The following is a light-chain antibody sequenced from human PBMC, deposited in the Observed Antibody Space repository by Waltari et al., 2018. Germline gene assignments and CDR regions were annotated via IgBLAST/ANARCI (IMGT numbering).Light chain of an antibody. CDR1: QSVLYSSNNKNY. CDR3: QQYYSTPRT. J-gene: IGKJ1*01. CDR2: WAS. V-gene: IGKV4-1*01. Sequence: QSPDSLAVSLGERATINCKSSQSVLYSSNNKNYLAWYQQKPGQPPKLLIYWASTRESGVPDRFSGSGSGTDFTLTISSLQAEDVAVYYCQQYYSTPRTFGQGTKVEIK.